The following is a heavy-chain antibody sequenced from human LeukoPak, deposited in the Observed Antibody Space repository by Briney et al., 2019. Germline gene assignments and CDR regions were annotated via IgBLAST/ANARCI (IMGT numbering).Heavy chain of an antibody. CDR1: GFTFSSYS. D-gene: IGHD1-26*01. J-gene: IGHJ4*02. Sequence: PGGSLRLSCAASGFTFSSYSMNWVRQAPGKGLEWVSSISSSSSYIYYADSVKGRFTISRDNAKNSLYLQMNSLRAEDTAVYYCAKGLRKLIVGSTEYYFDYWGQGTLVTVSS. CDR2: ISSSSSYI. CDR3: AKGLRKLIVGSTEYYFDY. V-gene: IGHV3-21*01.